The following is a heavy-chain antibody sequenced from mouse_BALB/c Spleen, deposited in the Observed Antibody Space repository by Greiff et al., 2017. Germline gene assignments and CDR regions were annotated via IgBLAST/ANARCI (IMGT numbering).Heavy chain of an antibody. CDR2: INPYNGAT. CDR3: ARPRGYDGAMDY. Sequence: EVQLQQSGPELVKPGASVKISCKASGYSFTGYYMHWVKQSHVKSLEWIGRINPYNGATSYNQNFKDKASLTVDKSSSTAYMELHSLTSEDSAVYYCARPRGYDGAMDYWGQGTSVTVSS. V-gene: IGHV1-31*01. D-gene: IGHD2-2*01. CDR1: GYSFTGYY. J-gene: IGHJ4*01.